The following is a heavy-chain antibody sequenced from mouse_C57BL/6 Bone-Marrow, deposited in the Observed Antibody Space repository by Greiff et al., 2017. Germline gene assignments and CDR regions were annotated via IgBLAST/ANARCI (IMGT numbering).Heavy chain of an antibody. D-gene: IGHD2-1*01. V-gene: IGHV1-81*01. CDR3: AREIYDGFLNDFDY. Sequence: VQLQQSGAELARPGASVKLSCKASGYTFTSYGISWVKQRTGQGLEWIGEIYPRSGNTYYNEKFKGKGTLTADKSSSTAYMELRSLTSAASAVYFCAREIYDGFLNDFDYWGQGTTLAVSS. CDR2: IYPRSGNT. CDR1: GYTFTSYG. J-gene: IGHJ2*01.